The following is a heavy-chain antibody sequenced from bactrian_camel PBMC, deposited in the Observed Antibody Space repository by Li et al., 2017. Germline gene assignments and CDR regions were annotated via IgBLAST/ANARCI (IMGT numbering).Heavy chain of an antibody. D-gene: IGHD2*01. CDR3: AVGVGSIYACLELTEYNY. V-gene: IGHV3S1*01. CDR1: AYIFKRYC. Sequence: VQLVESGGGSVRAGGSLRLSCVASAYIFKRYCMAWFRQAPGKEREGVATIYPDGSSSYADSVKGRFTISQDNAKKTLYLQMNSLKAEDTAEYYCAVGVGSIYACLELTEYNYWGQGTQVTVS. J-gene: IGHJ4*01. CDR2: IYPDGSSS.